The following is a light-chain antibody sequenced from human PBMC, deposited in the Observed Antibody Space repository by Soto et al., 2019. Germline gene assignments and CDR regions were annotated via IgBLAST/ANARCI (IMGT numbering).Light chain of an antibody. V-gene: IGKV1-5*01. CDR1: QGISRW. CDR3: QQCNSYSFT. J-gene: IGKJ4*01. Sequence: DIQMTQSPSTLSASVGDRVTITCRASQGISRWLAWYQQKPGKAPNLLIYDASSLESGVPSRFSGSGYAEHSSLSISSLQPDDFATYYCQQCNSYSFTFGGGTEVEIK. CDR2: DAS.